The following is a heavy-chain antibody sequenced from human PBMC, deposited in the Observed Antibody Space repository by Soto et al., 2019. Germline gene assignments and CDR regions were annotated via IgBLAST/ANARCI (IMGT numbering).Heavy chain of an antibody. V-gene: IGHV4-34*01. CDR2: INHSGST. J-gene: IGHJ5*02. CDR1: GGSFSGYY. Sequence: QVQLQQWGAGLLKPSETLSLTCAVYGGSFSGYYWSWIRQPPGKGLEWIGEINHSGSTNYNPSLKSPVTISVDPSKKQFPLKLSSVTAADTAVYYCARGSQWFGPPRGWFGPWGQGTLVTVSS. D-gene: IGHD3-10*01. CDR3: ARGSQWFGPPRGWFGP.